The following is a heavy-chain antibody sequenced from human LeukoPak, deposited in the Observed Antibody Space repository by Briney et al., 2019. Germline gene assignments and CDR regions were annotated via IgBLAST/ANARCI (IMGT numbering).Heavy chain of an antibody. Sequence: SETLSLTCAVYGGSFSGYYWSWIRQPPGKGLEGIGEINHSGSTNYNPSLKSRVTISVDTSKNQFSLKLSSVTAADTAVYYCARGKIQLWLRWFDPWGQGTLVTVSS. J-gene: IGHJ5*02. CDR3: ARGKIQLWLRWFDP. V-gene: IGHV4-34*01. CDR2: INHSGST. D-gene: IGHD5-18*01. CDR1: GGSFSGYY.